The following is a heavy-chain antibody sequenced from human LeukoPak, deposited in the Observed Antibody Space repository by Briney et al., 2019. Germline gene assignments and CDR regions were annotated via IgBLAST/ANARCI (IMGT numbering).Heavy chain of an antibody. CDR1: GGSITNYY. CDR2: TYYSGST. Sequence: SETLSLTCTVSGGSITNYYWSWIRQPPGKGLEWIGYTYYSGSTTSNPSLKSRFTISVDTSKNQFSLRLSSVTAADTAVYYCARLKGYCANGVCYGQDLCFDIWGRGTLVTVSS. V-gene: IGHV4-59*08. J-gene: IGHJ2*01. D-gene: IGHD2-8*01. CDR3: ARLKGYCANGVCYGQDLCFDI.